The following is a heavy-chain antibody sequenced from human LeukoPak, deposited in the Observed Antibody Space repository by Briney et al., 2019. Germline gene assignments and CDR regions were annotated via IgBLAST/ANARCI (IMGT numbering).Heavy chain of an antibody. J-gene: IGHJ6*03. CDR2: IYYSGST. V-gene: IGHV4-59*01. Sequence: SETLSLTCTVSGGSISSYYWSWIRQPPGKGLEWIGYIYYSGSTNYNPSLKSRVTISVDTSKNQFSLKLSSVTAADTAVYYCARERAGYGYDYYYYYMDVWGKGTTVTISS. CDR1: GGSISSYY. CDR3: ARERAGYGYDYYYYYMDV. D-gene: IGHD5-18*01.